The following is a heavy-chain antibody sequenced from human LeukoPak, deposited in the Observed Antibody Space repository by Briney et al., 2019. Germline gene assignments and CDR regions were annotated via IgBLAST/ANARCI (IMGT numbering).Heavy chain of an antibody. D-gene: IGHD1-26*01. CDR1: GASLNSYS. Sequence: GASVKVSCKVSGASLNSYSITWVRQAPGQGLEWMGRIIPILGIANYAQKLQGRVTITADKSTSTAYMELSSLRSEDTAVYYCARGVNEYSGSYPFDYWGQGTLVTASS. V-gene: IGHV1-69*02. CDR2: IIPILGIA. J-gene: IGHJ4*02. CDR3: ARGVNEYSGSYPFDY.